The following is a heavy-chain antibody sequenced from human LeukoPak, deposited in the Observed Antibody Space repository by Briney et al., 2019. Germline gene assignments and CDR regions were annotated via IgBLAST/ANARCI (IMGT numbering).Heavy chain of an antibody. CDR3: ARVGVFSSSWYLDY. CDR2: INHSGST. CDR1: GGSFSGYY. J-gene: IGHJ4*02. D-gene: IGHD6-13*01. V-gene: IGHV4-34*01. Sequence: SETLSLTCAVYGGSFSGYYWSWIRQPPGKGLEWIGEINHSGSTNYNPSLKSRVTISVDTSKNQFSLKLSSVTAADTAAYYCARVGVFSSSWYLDYWGQGTLVTVSS.